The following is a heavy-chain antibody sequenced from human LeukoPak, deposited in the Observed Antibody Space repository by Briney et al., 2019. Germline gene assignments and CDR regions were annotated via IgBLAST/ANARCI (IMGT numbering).Heavy chain of an antibody. CDR3: ARVSGDAFDI. D-gene: IGHD6-25*01. CDR1: GGSIRNSRYY. J-gene: IGHJ3*02. Sequence: SETLSLTCTVSGGSIRNSRYYWGWVRQPPGKGLEWIGYMYYSGSTNYNPSLKSRVTISEDTSKNQFSLKLTSVTAADTAVYYCARVSGDAFDIWGQGTMVTVSS. V-gene: IGHV4-61*05. CDR2: MYYSGST.